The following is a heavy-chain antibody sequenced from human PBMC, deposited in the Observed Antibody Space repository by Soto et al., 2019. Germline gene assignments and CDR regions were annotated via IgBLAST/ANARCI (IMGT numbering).Heavy chain of an antibody. D-gene: IGHD2-2*02. CDR2: ISSSSSYT. J-gene: IGHJ6*02. Sequence: PGGSLRLSCAASGFTFSDYYMSWIRQAPGKGLEWVSYISSSSSYTNYADSVKGRFTISRDNAKNSLYLQMNSLRAEDTAVYYCARVGCSSTSCYSFYYYGMDVWGQGTTVTVSS. CDR3: ARVGCSSTSCYSFYYYGMDV. V-gene: IGHV3-11*06. CDR1: GFTFSDYY.